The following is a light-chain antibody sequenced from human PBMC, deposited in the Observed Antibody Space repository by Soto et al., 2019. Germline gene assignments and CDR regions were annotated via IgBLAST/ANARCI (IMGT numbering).Light chain of an antibody. Sequence: EILLTQSPATLSLSPGERATLSCRASQSVSSYLARYQQKPCQTPRLLIYDASNRATGIPARFSGSGSATDFTLIISSQEPEDFAVYYCQQRGSWPLTFGQGTRLEIK. J-gene: IGKJ5*01. CDR2: DAS. V-gene: IGKV3-11*01. CDR1: QSVSSY. CDR3: QQRGSWPLT.